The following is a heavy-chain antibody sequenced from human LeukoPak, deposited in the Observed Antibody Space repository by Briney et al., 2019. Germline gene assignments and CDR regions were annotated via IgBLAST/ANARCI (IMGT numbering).Heavy chain of an antibody. Sequence: SETLSLTCAVYGGSFSGYYWSWIRQPPGKGLEWIGEINHSGSTNYNPSLKSRVTISVDTSKNQFSLKLSSVTAADTAVYYCARCPNYDDFWSRYYYYYYYYMDVWGKGTTVTVSS. D-gene: IGHD3-3*01. J-gene: IGHJ6*03. CDR2: INHSGST. V-gene: IGHV4-34*01. CDR3: ARCPNYDDFWSRYYYYYYYYMDV. CDR1: GGSFSGYY.